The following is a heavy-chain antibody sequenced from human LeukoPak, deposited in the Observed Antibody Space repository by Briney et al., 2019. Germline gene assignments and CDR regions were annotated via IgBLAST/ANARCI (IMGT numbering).Heavy chain of an antibody. D-gene: IGHD3-10*01. V-gene: IGHV3-7*01. CDR1: GFTFSSYW. CDR2: IKQDGSEK. Sequence: GGSLRLSCAASGFTFSSYWMTWVREAPGKGLEWVANIKQDGSEKYYVDSVKGRFTISRDNAKNSLYLQMNSLRVEDTAVYYCAREYMVRGVMDWFDPWGQGTLVTVSS. CDR3: AREYMVRGVMDWFDP. J-gene: IGHJ5*02.